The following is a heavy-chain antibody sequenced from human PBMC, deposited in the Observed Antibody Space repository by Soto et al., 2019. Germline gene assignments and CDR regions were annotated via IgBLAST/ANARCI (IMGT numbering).Heavy chain of an antibody. CDR2: TYYRSKWYN. J-gene: IGHJ4*02. CDR3: AREYVGNGKFAY. Sequence: SQTLSLTCAISGDSVSSNSAAWNWIRQSPSRGLEWLGRTYYRSKWYNDDAVSVKSRMTINPDPSRNQFSLQLNSVTPEDTAVYYCAREYVGNGKFAYWGQGTLVTVSS. V-gene: IGHV6-1*01. CDR1: GDSVSSNSAA. D-gene: IGHD3-16*01.